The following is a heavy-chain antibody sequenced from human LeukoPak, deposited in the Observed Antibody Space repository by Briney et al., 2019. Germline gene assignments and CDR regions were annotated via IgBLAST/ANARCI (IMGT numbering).Heavy chain of an antibody. CDR2: IIPIFGTA. CDR3: ARLLDRRMGIDDAFDI. Sequence: GASVKVSCKASGGTFSSYAISWVRQAPGQGLEWMGGIIPIFGTANYAQKFQGGVTITTDESTSTAYMELSSLRSEDTAAYYCARLLDRRMGIDDAFDIWGQGTMVSVSS. J-gene: IGHJ3*02. CDR1: GGTFSSYA. D-gene: IGHD2-2*03. V-gene: IGHV1-69*05.